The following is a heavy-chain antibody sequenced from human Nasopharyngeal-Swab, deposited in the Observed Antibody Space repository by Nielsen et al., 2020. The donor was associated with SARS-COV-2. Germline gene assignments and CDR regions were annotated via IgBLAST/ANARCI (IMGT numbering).Heavy chain of an antibody. J-gene: IGHJ6*03. D-gene: IGHD3-10*01. Sequence: VRQAPGKGLEWVSSISESGGITYYADSVKGRFTISRDNSKNTLYLQMNSLRAEDTAVYYCAKDYGSGSYDPASYMDVWGKGTTVTVSS. V-gene: IGHV3-23*01. CDR3: AKDYGSGSYDPASYMDV. CDR2: ISESGGIT.